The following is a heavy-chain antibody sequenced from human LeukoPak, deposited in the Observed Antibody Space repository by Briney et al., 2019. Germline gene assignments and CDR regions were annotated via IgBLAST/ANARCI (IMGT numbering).Heavy chain of an antibody. Sequence: GGSLRLSCAASGFTFSSYAMSWVRQAPGKGLEWVSFIYSDNTHYSDSVKGRFTISRDNSKNTLYLQMNSLRAEDTAVYYCAKEGKTRNWNYYQAKAVYWGQGTLVTVSS. V-gene: IGHV3-23*03. CDR3: AKEGKTRNWNYYQAKAVY. D-gene: IGHD1-7*01. J-gene: IGHJ4*02. CDR2: IYSDNT. CDR1: GFTFSSYA.